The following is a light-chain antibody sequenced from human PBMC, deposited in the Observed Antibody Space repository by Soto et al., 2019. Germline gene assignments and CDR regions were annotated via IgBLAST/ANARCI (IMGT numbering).Light chain of an antibody. CDR2: GAS. V-gene: IGKV3-20*01. CDR1: QSVSSSY. CDR3: QQNGSSPRT. Sequence: EIVLTQSPGTLSLSPGERATLSCRASQSVSSSYLAWYQQKPGPAPRLLIYGASSRATGLPDWFSGSGSGTDFAITISRPEHEDFAVYYCQQNGSSPRTFGQGTKVEIK. J-gene: IGKJ1*01.